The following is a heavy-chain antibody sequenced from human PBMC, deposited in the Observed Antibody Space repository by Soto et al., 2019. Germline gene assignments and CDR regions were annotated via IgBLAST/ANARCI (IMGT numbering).Heavy chain of an antibody. CDR2: ISSSTTYI. CDR3: ARDFDSSGYYGPVGAFDI. CDR1: RFTVSSYT. V-gene: IGHV3-21*03. Sequence: GGSLRIGCSASRFTVSSYTMNWVRQAPGKGLEWVSSISSSTTYIYYADSVKGRFTISRDNAKNSLYLQVNSLRAEDTAVYYCARDFDSSGYYGPVGAFDIWGQGTMVTVSS. J-gene: IGHJ3*02. D-gene: IGHD3-22*01.